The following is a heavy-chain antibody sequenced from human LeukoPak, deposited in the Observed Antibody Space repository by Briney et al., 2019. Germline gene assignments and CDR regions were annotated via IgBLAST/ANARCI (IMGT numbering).Heavy chain of an antibody. CDR2: ISSNRGST. CDR3: ATGPGGAFDI. D-gene: IGHD3-16*01. J-gene: IGHJ3*02. V-gene: IGHV3-64*01. CDR1: GFTFSSYA. Sequence: GGSLRLSCAASGFTFSSYAMHWVRQAPGKGLEYVSAISSNRGSTYYANSVKGRFTISRDNSKNTLYLQMGSLRAEDMAVYYCATGPGGAFDIWGQGTMVTVSS.